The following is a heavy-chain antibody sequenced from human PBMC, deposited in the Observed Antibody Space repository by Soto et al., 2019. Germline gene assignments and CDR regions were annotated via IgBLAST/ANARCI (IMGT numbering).Heavy chain of an antibody. CDR3: ARVGGDEDNYYYYHGMDV. J-gene: IGHJ6*02. V-gene: IGHV1-8*01. D-gene: IGHD4-17*01. CDR1: GYTLTSHD. CDR2: TNPNSGYT. Sequence: QVQLVQSGAEVKKPGASVRVSCKASGYTLTSHDINWVRQATGQGLEWMGWTNPNSGYTVYAQKFQGRVTMTRNTSISTAYMELSSLRSEDTAVYYCARVGGDEDNYYYYHGMDVWGQGTTVTVSS.